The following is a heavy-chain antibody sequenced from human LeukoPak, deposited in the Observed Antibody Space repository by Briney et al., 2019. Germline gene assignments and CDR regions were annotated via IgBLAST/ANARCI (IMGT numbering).Heavy chain of an antibody. CDR3: ARGFRDTAMFLDY. CDR2: ISSSGGPI. Sequence: GGSLRLSCVASGITFSSYEMNWVRQAPGKGLEWISCISSSGGPIYYADSVKGRFTISIDNAKNSLYLQMNSLRAEDTAVYYCARGFRDTAMFLDYWGQGTLVTVSS. J-gene: IGHJ4*02. D-gene: IGHD5-18*01. V-gene: IGHV3-48*03. CDR1: GITFSSYE.